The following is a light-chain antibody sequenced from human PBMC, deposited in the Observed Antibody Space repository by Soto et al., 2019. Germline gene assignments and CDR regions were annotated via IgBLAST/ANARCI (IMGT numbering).Light chain of an antibody. Sequence: EIVMTQSPATLSVPPGERATLSCRAIQVVSSNLAWYQQKPGQAPRLLIYGASTRATGITARFSGSGSGTEFTLTISSLQSEDFAVYYCQQYNNWPLTVGGGTKVEIK. CDR3: QQYNNWPLT. V-gene: IGKV3D-15*01. CDR2: GAS. CDR1: QVVSSN. J-gene: IGKJ4*01.